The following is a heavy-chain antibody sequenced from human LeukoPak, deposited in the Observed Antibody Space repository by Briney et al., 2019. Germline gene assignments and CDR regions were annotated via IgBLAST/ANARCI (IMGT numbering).Heavy chain of an antibody. V-gene: IGHV4-31*03. Sequence: SETLSLTCTVSGASISSSGSYWTWIRQHPGKGLEWIAYIYYTGSIYYNPSLKSRVTMSVDTSKNQFSLKLSSVTAADTAVYYCAREEFSYEDLWGAFDIWGQGTMVTVSS. J-gene: IGHJ3*02. D-gene: IGHD3-16*01. CDR1: GASISSSGSY. CDR3: AREEFSYEDLWGAFDI. CDR2: IYYTGSI.